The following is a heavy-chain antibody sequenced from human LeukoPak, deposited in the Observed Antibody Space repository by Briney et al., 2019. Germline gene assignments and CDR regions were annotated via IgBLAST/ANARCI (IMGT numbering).Heavy chain of an antibody. CDR3: AKVYGGVWDYYYYYMDV. J-gene: IGHJ6*03. D-gene: IGHD2-8*02. Sequence: GGSLRLSCAASGFTFSSYAVSWVRQAPGKGLEWVSAISGGGGSTYYADSVKGRFTISRDNSKNTLYLQMNSLRAEDTAVYYCAKVYGGVWDYYYYYMDVWGKGTTVTVSS. CDR1: GFTFSSYA. V-gene: IGHV3-23*01. CDR2: ISGGGGST.